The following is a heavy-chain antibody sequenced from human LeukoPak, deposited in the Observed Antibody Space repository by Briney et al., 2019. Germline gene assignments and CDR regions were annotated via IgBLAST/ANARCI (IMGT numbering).Heavy chain of an antibody. V-gene: IGHV3-11*04. Sequence: LSLTCTVSGGTIGRGSYYWSWIRQVPGKGLEWVSYIGRSGTTIHYADSVKGRFTISWDNAKQSLYLQMNSLRAEDTAVYYCARSGKIYFDWLLDYWGQGTLVTVSS. CDR2: IGRSGTTI. CDR3: ARSGKIYFDWLLDY. J-gene: IGHJ4*02. CDR1: GGTIGRGSYY. D-gene: IGHD3-9*01.